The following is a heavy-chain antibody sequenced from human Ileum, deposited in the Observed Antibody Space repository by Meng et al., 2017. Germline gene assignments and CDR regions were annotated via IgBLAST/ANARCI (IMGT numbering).Heavy chain of an antibody. D-gene: IGHD7-27*01. V-gene: IGHV4-39*01. CDR1: GGSISSSSHC. Sequence: QLQLQESGPGRVKPAETRSLMGTVSGGSISSSSHCCDWIRQPPGKGLEWIGSICYSGNTYYNPSLKSRVSMSVDTSKKQISLKLNSVTAADTAVYYCARRTGEVDLLDYWGQGTLVTVSS. CDR3: ARRTGEVDLLDY. J-gene: IGHJ4*02. CDR2: ICYSGNT.